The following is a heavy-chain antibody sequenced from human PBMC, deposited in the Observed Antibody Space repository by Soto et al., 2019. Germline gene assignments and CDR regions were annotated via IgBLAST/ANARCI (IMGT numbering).Heavy chain of an antibody. CDR2: VDHSGSS. Sequence: QVQVHQWGAGLLKPSETLSLTCAIYGGSFSGSYWSWIRQPPGRGLEWIGEVDHSGSSTFNPSLWSRVSISVDTSKTQSSLKVLSVTAADTAVYYCSRGRRRQIVVLPGKVVIVTTGGFEMWGQGTVVTVSS. CDR3: SRGRRRQIVVLPGKVVIVTTGGFEM. D-gene: IGHD2-15*01. J-gene: IGHJ3*02. V-gene: IGHV4-34*01. CDR1: GGSFSGSY.